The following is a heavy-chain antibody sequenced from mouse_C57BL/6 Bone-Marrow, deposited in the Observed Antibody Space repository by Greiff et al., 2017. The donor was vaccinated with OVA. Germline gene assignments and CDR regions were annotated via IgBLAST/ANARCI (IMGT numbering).Heavy chain of an antibody. D-gene: IGHD1-1*01. CDR1: GFNIKDYY. J-gene: IGHJ1*03. CDR2: IDPEDGDT. Sequence: VQLKQSGAELVRPGASVKLSCTASGFNIKDYYMHWVKQRPEQGLEWIGRIDPEDGDTEYAPKFQGKATMTADTSSNTAYLQLSSLTSEDTAVYYCTYYYGSRDWYFDVWGTGTTVTVSS. CDR3: TYYYGSRDWYFDV. V-gene: IGHV14-1*01.